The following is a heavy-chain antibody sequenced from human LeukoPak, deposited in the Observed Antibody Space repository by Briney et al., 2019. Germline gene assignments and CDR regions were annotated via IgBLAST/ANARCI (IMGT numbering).Heavy chain of an antibody. V-gene: IGHV4-30-2*01. CDR2: IYHGGST. J-gene: IGHJ4*02. CDR3: ARTDELGDFDH. Sequence: SETLSLTCAVSGGSISSGGYSWSWIRQPPGKGLEWIGYIYHGGSTYYNPSLKSRVTISVDGSKNQFSLKLSSVTAADTAVYYCARTDELGDFDHWGQGTLVTVSS. CDR1: GGSISSGGYS. D-gene: IGHD7-27*01.